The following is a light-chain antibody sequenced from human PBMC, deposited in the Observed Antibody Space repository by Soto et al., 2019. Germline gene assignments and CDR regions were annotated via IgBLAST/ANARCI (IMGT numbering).Light chain of an antibody. J-gene: IGKJ1*01. CDR1: QSVSSN. Sequence: EIVMTQSPATLSVSPGERATLSCRASQSVSSNLAWYQQKPGQAPRLLMYGASTRATDIPDRFSGSGSGTELTLTISSLQSEDFAVYYCQQHNNWSPWTFGQGTKVQIK. CDR2: GAS. CDR3: QQHNNWSPWT. V-gene: IGKV3-15*01.